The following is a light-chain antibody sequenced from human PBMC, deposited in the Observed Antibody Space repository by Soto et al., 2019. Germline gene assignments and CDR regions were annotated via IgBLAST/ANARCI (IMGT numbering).Light chain of an antibody. CDR3: QQSYSTPRT. CDR2: DAS. V-gene: IGKV1-39*01. Sequence: DIQMTQSPSSLFASVGDRVTITCRASENINIYLNWYQQKPGKDPQVLIYDASSLQSGVPSRFTGSGSGTDFTLNISSLQSEDFGTYYCQQSYSTPRTFGHGTKLEIK. J-gene: IGKJ2*01. CDR1: ENINIY.